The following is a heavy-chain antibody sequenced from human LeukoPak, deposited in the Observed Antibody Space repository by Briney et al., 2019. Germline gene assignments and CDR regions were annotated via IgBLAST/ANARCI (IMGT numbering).Heavy chain of an antibody. CDR1: GFTFSSYS. V-gene: IGHV3-21*01. J-gene: IGHJ3*02. CDR3: ASPIYGDYTENGFDI. Sequence: GGSLRLSCAASGFTFSSYSMNWVRQAPGKGLEWVSSISSSSSYIYYADSVKGRFTISRDNAKTSLYLQMNSLRAEDTAVYYCASPIYGDYTENGFDIWGQGTMVTVSS. CDR2: ISSSSSYI. D-gene: IGHD4-17*01.